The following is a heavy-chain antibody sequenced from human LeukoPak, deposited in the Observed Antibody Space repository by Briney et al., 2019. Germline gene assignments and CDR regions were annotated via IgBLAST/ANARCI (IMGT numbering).Heavy chain of an antibody. CDR2: IKQDGSEK. CDR3: AKETPSYDILTGYYFPDAFDI. V-gene: IGHV3-7*03. Sequence: GGSLRLSCAASGFTFSSYWMSWVRQAPGKGLEWVANIKQDGSEKYYADSVKGRFTISRDNSKNTLYLQMNSLRAEDTAVYYCAKETPSYDILTGYYFPDAFDIWGQGTMVTVSS. CDR1: GFTFSSYW. D-gene: IGHD3-9*01. J-gene: IGHJ3*02.